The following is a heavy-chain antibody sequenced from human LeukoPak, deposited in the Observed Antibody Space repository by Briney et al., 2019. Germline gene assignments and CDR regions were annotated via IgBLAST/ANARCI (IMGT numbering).Heavy chain of an antibody. CDR2: IYPGDSDT. V-gene: IGHV5-51*01. Sequence: GESLKISCKGSGYSFTSYWIGWVRQMPGKGLEWMGIIYPGDSDTRYSPSFQGQVTISADKSISTAYLQWSSLKASDTAMYYCARHDWRLREVWLAFDIWGQGTMVTVSS. CDR1: GYSFTSYW. CDR3: ARHDWRLREVWLAFDI. J-gene: IGHJ3*02. D-gene: IGHD3-10*01.